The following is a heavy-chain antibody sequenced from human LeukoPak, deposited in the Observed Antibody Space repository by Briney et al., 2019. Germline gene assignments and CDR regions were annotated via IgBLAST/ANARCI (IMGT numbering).Heavy chain of an antibody. J-gene: IGHJ4*02. V-gene: IGHV1-69*06. CDR1: GGTFSSYA. D-gene: IGHD1-14*01. CDR3: AGSYNTYYAQDY. Sequence: SVKVSCKASGGTFSSYAISWVRQAPGQGPEWIGGIIPISGTAKYAQKLQGRVTISADMSTGTAYMELSSLSSEDTAVYYCAGSYNTYYAQDYWGQGALVTVSS. CDR2: IIPISGTA.